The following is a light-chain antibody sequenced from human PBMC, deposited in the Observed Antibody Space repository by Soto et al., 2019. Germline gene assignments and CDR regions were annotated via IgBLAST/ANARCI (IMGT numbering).Light chain of an antibody. J-gene: IGLJ1*01. CDR2: EGT. CDR3: SSYTRSSIYV. V-gene: IGLV2-23*01. CDR1: SSDVGGYNL. Sequence: QSALAQPASVSGSPGQPITVSCAGTSSDVGGYNLVSWYQQHPGKAPKLMIYEGTERPSGISPRFSGSKSGNTASLTISGLQAEDEADYYCSSYTRSSIYVFGSGTKVTVL.